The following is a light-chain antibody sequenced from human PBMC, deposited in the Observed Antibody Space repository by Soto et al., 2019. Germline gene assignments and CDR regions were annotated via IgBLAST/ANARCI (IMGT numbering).Light chain of an antibody. V-gene: IGKV3-15*01. CDR3: QQYSNWPPGT. CDR1: QSVSSN. CDR2: GAS. J-gene: IGKJ1*01. Sequence: EIVVTQSPATLSVSPGEGATLSCRASQSVSSNLAWYQQKPGQGPRLLIYGASTRATGIPARFSGSGSGTEFTLTISSQQSEDFAVYYCQQYSNWPPGTFGRGTKVEIK.